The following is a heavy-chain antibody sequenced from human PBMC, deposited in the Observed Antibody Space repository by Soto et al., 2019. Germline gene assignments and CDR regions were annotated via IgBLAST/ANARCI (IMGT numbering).Heavy chain of an antibody. Sequence: QVQLVESGGGVVQPGTSLRLSCAASGFTFSSNVMHWVRQAPGKGLEWVAYISNDGSDKWYPDSVKGRFTISRDNFENTVYLQMDSLRPEDTAVYHCVKDRSNTWSFDYWGQGTLVTVSS. J-gene: IGHJ4*02. CDR2: ISNDGSDK. D-gene: IGHD6-13*01. V-gene: IGHV3-30*18. CDR3: VKDRSNTWSFDY. CDR1: GFTFSSNV.